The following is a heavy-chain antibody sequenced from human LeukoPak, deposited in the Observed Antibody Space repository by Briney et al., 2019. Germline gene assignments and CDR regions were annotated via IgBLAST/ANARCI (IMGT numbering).Heavy chain of an antibody. CDR3: AKAMNVLVPSTSRWFDP. J-gene: IGHJ5*02. CDR1: GFTFSNYA. Sequence: GGSLRLSCAASGFTFSNYAMTWVRQAPGKGLEWVSTISDGGAATYYADSVKGRFTISRDNSKNTPSLQMNSLRAEDTAVYYCAKAMNVLVPSTSRWFDPWGQGTLVTVSS. D-gene: IGHD2-8*02. CDR2: ISDGGAAT. V-gene: IGHV3-23*01.